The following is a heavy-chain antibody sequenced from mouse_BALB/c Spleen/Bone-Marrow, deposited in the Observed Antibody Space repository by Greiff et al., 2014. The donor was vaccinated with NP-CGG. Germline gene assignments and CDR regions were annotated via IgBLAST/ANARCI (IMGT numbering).Heavy chain of an antibody. CDR2: IDPANGNT. J-gene: IGHJ3*01. CDR3: ASYYYGRSSFAC. CDR1: GFNIKDTY. D-gene: IGHD1-1*01. V-gene: IGHV14-3*02. Sequence: VQLKESGAELVKPGASVKLSCTASGFNIKDTYIHWVKQRPEKGLEWIGRIDPANGNTKYDPKFQGKATITTDTSSNTAYLQLSSLTSEDTAVDYCASYYYGRSSFACWGQGTLVTVSA.